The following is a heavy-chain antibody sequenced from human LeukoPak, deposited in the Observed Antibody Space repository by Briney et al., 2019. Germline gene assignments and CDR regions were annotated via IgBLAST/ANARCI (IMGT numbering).Heavy chain of an antibody. CDR2: VSWNDFK. Sequence: SGPPLVEPTQTLTLTCPASGFSLTTSEVGVGWIRQPPRKALEWLALVSWNDFKSFSPSLKSRLTITKDTSKDQVVLTMTNMDLVETATYYCARFLDSGTYRFVYWGQGTLVTVSS. V-gene: IGHV2-5*01. J-gene: IGHJ4*02. CDR1: GFSLTTSEVG. D-gene: IGHD1-26*01. CDR3: ARFLDSGTYRFVY.